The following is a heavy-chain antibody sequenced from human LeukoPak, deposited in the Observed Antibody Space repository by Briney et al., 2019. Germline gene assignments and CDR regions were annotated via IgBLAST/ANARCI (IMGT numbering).Heavy chain of an antibody. CDR1: GYTFTGYY. CDR2: INPSGGNK. Sequence: ASVKVSCKASGYTFTGYYMHWVRQAPGQGLEWMGIINPSGGNKSYAQKFQGRLTMTRDMSTSTVYMELSSLSSEDTAVYYCAREGAGGPNIVVVVAATQDAFDIWGQGTMVTVSS. J-gene: IGHJ3*02. CDR3: AREGAGGPNIVVVVAATQDAFDI. D-gene: IGHD2-15*01. V-gene: IGHV1-46*01.